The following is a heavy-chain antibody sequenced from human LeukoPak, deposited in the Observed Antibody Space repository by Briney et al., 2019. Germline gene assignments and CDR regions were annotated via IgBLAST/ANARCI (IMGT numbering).Heavy chain of an antibody. CDR2: IWYDGSNK. D-gene: IGHD2-15*01. J-gene: IGHJ5*02. CDR1: GFTFSSYG. CDR3: AKGVVVNWFDP. V-gene: IGHV3-33*06. Sequence: GRSLRLSCAASGFTFSSYGMHWVRQAPGKGLEWVAVIWYDGSNKYYADSVKGRFTISRDNSKNTLYLQMNSLRAEDTAVYYCAKGVVVNWFDPWGQGTLVTVSS.